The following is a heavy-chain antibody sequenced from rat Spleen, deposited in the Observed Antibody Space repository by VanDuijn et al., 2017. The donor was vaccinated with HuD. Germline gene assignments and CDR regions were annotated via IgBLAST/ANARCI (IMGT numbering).Heavy chain of an antibody. V-gene: IGHV2S30*01. Sequence: QVQLKESGPGLVQPSQTLSLTCTVSGFSLTGDNVHWVRQPPGKGLEWMGRMRYDGDTYYNSPLKSRLRISRDTSKNQVFLKMNSLQTDDTSIYYCARADYYSGFWYFDFWGPGTMVTVSS. D-gene: IGHD1-1*01. CDR3: ARADYYSGFWYFDF. J-gene: IGHJ1*01. CDR1: GFSLTGDN. CDR2: MRYDGDT.